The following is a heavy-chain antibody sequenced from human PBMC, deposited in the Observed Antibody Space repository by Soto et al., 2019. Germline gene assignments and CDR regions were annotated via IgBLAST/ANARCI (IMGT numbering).Heavy chain of an antibody. CDR1: GYTFTGYY. V-gene: IGHV1-2*02. CDR3: ARAPNPYSSSSGWFDP. CDR2: INPNSGGT. J-gene: IGHJ5*02. Sequence: ASVKVSCKASGYTFTGYYMHWGRQAPGQGLEWMGWINPNSGGTNYAQKFQGRVTMTRDTSISTAYMELSRLRSDDTAVYYCARAPNPYSSSSGWFDPWGQGTLVTVSS. D-gene: IGHD6-6*01.